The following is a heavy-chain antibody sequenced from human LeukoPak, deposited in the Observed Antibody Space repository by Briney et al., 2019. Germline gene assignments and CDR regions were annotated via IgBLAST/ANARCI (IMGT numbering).Heavy chain of an antibody. CDR2: INPNSGGT. V-gene: IGHV1-2*02. Sequence: GASVKVSCKASGYISSDYYLHWVRQAPGQGLEWMGWINPNSGGTKYAQKFQGRVTMTRDTSISTAYMELSRLRSDDTAVYYCAREVVDGSGKSITSDCFDPWGQGSLVTVSS. D-gene: IGHD3-10*01. CDR1: GYISSDYY. CDR3: AREVVDGSGKSITSDCFDP. J-gene: IGHJ5*02.